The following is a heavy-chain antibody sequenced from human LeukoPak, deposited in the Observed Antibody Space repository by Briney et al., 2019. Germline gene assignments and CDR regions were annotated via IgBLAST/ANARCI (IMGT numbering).Heavy chain of an antibody. CDR3: AKVADYYYYYGMDV. Sequence: GGSLRLSCATSGFTFSSYAMSWVRQAPGKGLEWVSAISGSGGSTYYADSVKGRFTISRDSSKNTLYLQMNSLRAEDTAVYYCAKVADYYYYYGMDVWGQGTTVTVSS. CDR1: GFTFSSYA. CDR2: ISGSGGST. J-gene: IGHJ6*02. V-gene: IGHV3-23*01.